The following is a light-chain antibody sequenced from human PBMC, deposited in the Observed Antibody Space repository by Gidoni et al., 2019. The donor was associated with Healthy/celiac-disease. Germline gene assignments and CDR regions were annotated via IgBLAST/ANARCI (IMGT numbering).Light chain of an antibody. V-gene: IGKV3-11*01. J-gene: IGKJ1*01. CDR3: QQRSNWPRT. Sequence: EIVFTQSPATLSLSPGERATLSCRASQSVSSYLAWYQQKPGQAPRLLIYAASNWATGIPARFSGSGSGTDFTLTISSLEPEDFAVYYCQQRSNWPRTFGQGTKVEIK. CDR2: AAS. CDR1: QSVSSY.